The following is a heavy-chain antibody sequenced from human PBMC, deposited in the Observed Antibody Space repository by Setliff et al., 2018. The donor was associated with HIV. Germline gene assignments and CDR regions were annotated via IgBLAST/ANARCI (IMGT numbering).Heavy chain of an antibody. J-gene: IGHJ4*02. CDR3: AGGPGTTSIDY. Sequence: LSLTCAGYGGSFSGYYWSWIRQPPGKGLEWIGEINHSGSTNYNMSLWSRVTISLDASRNQFSLELLSVTAADTAVYYCAGGPGTTSIDYWAQGTLFTVSS. CDR1: GGSFSGYY. CDR2: INHSGST. V-gene: IGHV4-34*01. D-gene: IGHD1-26*01.